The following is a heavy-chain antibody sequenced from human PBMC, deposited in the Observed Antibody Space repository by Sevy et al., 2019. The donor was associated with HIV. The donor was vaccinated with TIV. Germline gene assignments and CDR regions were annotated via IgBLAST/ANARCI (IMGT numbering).Heavy chain of an antibody. Sequence: GGSLRLSCAASGFTFSSYWMSWVRQAPGKGLEWVANIKQDGSEKYYVDSVKGRFTISRDKAKNSLYLQMNSLRAEDKAVYYWARDGVIAAAVPLAAPTYYYYYGMDVWGQGTTVTVSS. CDR3: ARDGVIAAAVPLAAPTYYYYYGMDV. J-gene: IGHJ6*02. CDR1: GFTFSSYW. CDR2: IKQDGSEK. D-gene: IGHD6-13*01. V-gene: IGHV3-7*01.